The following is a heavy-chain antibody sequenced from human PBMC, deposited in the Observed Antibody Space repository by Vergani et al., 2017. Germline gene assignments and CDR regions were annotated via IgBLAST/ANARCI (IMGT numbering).Heavy chain of an antibody. Sequence: EVQLVESGGGLVKPGGSLRLSCAASGFTFSNAWMSWVRQAPGKGLEWVGRIKSKTDGGTTDYAAPVKGIFTISRDDSKNTLYLQMNSLKTEDTAVYYCTTDKDYDYVWGSYRVDYWGQGTLVTVSS. CDR2: IKSKTDGGTT. V-gene: IGHV3-15*01. J-gene: IGHJ4*02. CDR3: TTDKDYDYVWGSYRVDY. D-gene: IGHD3-16*02. CDR1: GFTFSNAW.